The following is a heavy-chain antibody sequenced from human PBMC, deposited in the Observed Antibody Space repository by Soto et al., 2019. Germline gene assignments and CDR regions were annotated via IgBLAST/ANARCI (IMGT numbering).Heavy chain of an antibody. CDR3: ARDRGAVVGQYFDY. D-gene: IGHD6-19*01. J-gene: IGHJ4*02. CDR2: ISSSGTTE. CDR1: GFTFGDYA. Sequence: PGGSLRLSCTASGFTFGDYAMSWFRQAPGKGLEWISYISSSGTTENYADSVKGRFTVSRDNAKNSLYLQVNSLRAEDTAVYYCARDRGAVVGQYFDYWGQGTLVTVSS. V-gene: IGHV3-11*01.